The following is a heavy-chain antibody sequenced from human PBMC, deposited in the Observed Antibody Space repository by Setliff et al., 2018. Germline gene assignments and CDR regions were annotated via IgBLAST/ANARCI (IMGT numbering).Heavy chain of an antibody. D-gene: IGHD3-16*02. CDR3: ARASRFATIVWKGDYYMDV. V-gene: IGHV7-4-1*02. J-gene: IGHJ6*03. Sequence: ASVKVSCKASGGTFSNYGVSWVWQAPGQGLEWMGWINTNTGNPSYAQGFTGRFVFSLDTSVSTAYLQISSLKPEDTAMYYCARASRFATIVWKGDYYMDVWGKGTTVTVSS. CDR1: GGTFSNYG. CDR2: INTNTGNP.